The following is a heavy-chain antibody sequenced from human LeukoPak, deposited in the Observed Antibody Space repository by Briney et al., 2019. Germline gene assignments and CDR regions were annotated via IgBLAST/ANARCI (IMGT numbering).Heavy chain of an antibody. CDR1: GFTFSSYG. D-gene: IGHD3-10*01. CDR2: MWYDGSNK. CDR3: ARAPLYYYGSGSLFFDY. V-gene: IGHV3-33*01. Sequence: TGGSLRLSCAASGFTFSSYGMHWVRQAPGKGLEWVAVMWYDGSNKYYADSVKGRFTISRDNSKNTLYLQMNSLRAEDTAVYYCARAPLYYYGSGSLFFDYWGQGTLVTVSS. J-gene: IGHJ4*02.